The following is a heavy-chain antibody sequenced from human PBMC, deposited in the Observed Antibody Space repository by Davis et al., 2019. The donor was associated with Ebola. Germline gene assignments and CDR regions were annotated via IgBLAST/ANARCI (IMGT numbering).Heavy chain of an antibody. Sequence: AASVKVSCKASGYTFSYYAIHWVRQAPGQGLEWMAWINTGNGDIKYSQKFQGRITITRDTSASTAYMELNSLRSDDTAVYFCARLADSSSWYPTDYWGQGTLVTVSS. V-gene: IGHV1-3*04. CDR2: INTGNGDI. CDR1: GYTFSYYA. D-gene: IGHD6-13*01. CDR3: ARLADSSSWYPTDY. J-gene: IGHJ4*02.